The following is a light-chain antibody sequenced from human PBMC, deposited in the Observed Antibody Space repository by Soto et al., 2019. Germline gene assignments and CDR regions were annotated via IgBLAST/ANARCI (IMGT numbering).Light chain of an antibody. CDR3: CSYAGSSTYV. CDR2: EVS. J-gene: IGLJ1*01. CDR1: SSDVGNYNL. V-gene: IGLV2-23*02. Sequence: QSALTQPASVSGSPGQSITISCTGTSSDVGNYNLVSWYQQHPGKAPKLMIYEVSKRPSGVSNRFSGSKSGNTASLTISGLQAEDEADFCCCSYAGSSTYVFGTGTKLTVL.